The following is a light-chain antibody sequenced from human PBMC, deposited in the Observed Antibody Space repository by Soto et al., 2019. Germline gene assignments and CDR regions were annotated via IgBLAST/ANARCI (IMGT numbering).Light chain of an antibody. CDR2: DTS. CDR1: QSVSSY. V-gene: IGKV3-11*01. CDR3: QQRSNWLLT. J-gene: IGKJ4*01. Sequence: EIVLTQSPATLSLSPGERATLSCRASQSVSSYLGWFQQKPGQAPRLLIYDTSNRATNIPARFSGSGSGTDFTLTISSLEPEDFAVYYCQQRSNWLLTFGGGTRVEIK.